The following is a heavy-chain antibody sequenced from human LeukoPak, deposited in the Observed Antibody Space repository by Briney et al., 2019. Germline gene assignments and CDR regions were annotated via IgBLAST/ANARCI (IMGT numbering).Heavy chain of an antibody. CDR2: ITNNGEST. CDR1: GFTFSIFG. J-gene: IGHJ4*02. D-gene: IGHD5-12*01. CDR3: ARREATTNADDY. V-gene: IGHV3-23*01. Sequence: GGSLRLSCAASGFTFSIFGMSWVRQAPGKGLEWVSAITNNGESTYYADSVKGRFTISRDNSKNTLYLQMNSLRAEDTAVYYCARREATTNADDYWGQGTLVTVSS.